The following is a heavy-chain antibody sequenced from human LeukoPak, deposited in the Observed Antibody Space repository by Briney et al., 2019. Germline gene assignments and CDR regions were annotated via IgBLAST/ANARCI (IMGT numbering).Heavy chain of an antibody. CDR2: IYNYGST. J-gene: IGHJ4*01. CDR1: GAATTSNY. Sequence: PWETLSLTCTVSGAATTSNYWAWIRQSPEKGLEWIGYIYNYGSTKYEPSLKSRVSISEDTAKNQLSLNLKSVTAADTAVYYCARGVGYGDSRHYDHWGHGILVTVSS. D-gene: IGHD4-17*01. CDR3: ARGVGYGDSRHYDH. V-gene: IGHV4-59*01.